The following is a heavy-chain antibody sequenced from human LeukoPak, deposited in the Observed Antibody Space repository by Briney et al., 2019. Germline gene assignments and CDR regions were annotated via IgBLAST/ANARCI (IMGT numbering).Heavy chain of an antibody. Sequence: PGGSLRLSCAASGFSVSNTYMSWVRQAPGKGLEWVSIIYSGGNTYYADSVKGRFTISRDNSKNTLYLQMNRLRPGDTAVYYCARGTVTAPDYWGQGTLATVSS. CDR3: ARGTVTAPDY. CDR1: GFSVSNTY. D-gene: IGHD2-21*02. V-gene: IGHV3-53*01. CDR2: IYSGGNT. J-gene: IGHJ4*02.